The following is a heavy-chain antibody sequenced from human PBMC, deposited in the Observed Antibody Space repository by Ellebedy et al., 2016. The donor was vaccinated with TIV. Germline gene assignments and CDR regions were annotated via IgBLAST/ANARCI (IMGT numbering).Heavy chain of an antibody. J-gene: IGHJ4*02. V-gene: IGHV4-39*07. CDR1: GDSISSSSSY. Sequence: MPSETLSLTCTVSGDSISSSSSYWGWIRQPPGKGLEWIASIYFSGSTFYNPSLKSRVTISVDKSKNQFSLKLSSVTAADTAVYYCARELVAGRVFDYWGQGTLVTVSS. D-gene: IGHD6-19*01. CDR3: ARELVAGRVFDY. CDR2: IYFSGST.